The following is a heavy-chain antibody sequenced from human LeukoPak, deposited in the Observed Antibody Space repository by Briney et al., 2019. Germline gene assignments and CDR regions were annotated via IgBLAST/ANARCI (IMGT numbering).Heavy chain of an antibody. V-gene: IGHV3-30*03. Sequence: GGSLRLSCAASGFTFSRYGMHWVRQAPGKGLEWVTVMSDGGTHTYYADSVKGRFTISRDNSRNTLYLQMNSLRVEDTAVYYCARSRGILTGYYRDDAFDIWGQGTMVTVSS. D-gene: IGHD3-9*01. J-gene: IGHJ3*02. CDR2: MSDGGTHT. CDR1: GFTFSRYG. CDR3: ARSRGILTGYYRDDAFDI.